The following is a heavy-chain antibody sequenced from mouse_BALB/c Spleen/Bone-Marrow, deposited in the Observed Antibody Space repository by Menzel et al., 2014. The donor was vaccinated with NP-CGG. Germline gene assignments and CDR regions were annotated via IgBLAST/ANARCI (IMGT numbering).Heavy chain of an antibody. J-gene: IGHJ4*01. Sequence: EVKVVESGPELVKPGASMMISCRASGYSFTAYTMNWVKQSHGKNLEWIGLINPYNGGTSYNQKFKGKATLTVDKSSSTAYMELLSLTSEDSAVYYCASWSTTGAMDYWGQGTSVTVSS. CDR3: ASWSTTGAMDY. D-gene: IGHD5-1*01. CDR2: INPYNGGT. V-gene: IGHV1-26*01. CDR1: GYSFTAYT.